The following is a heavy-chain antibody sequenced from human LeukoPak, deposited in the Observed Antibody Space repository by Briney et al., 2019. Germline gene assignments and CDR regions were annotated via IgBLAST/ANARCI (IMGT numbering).Heavy chain of an antibody. J-gene: IGHJ5*02. CDR1: GYTFTSYD. V-gene: IGHV1-8*03. D-gene: IGHD3-3*01. Sequence: ASVKVSCKASGYTFTSYDINWVRQATGQGLEWMGWMNPNSGNTGYAQKFQGRVTITRNTSISTAYMELSSLRSEDTAVYYCARGHVLTIFGVVSPPEWWFDPWGQGTLVTVSS. CDR2: MNPNSGNT. CDR3: ARGHVLTIFGVVSPPEWWFDP.